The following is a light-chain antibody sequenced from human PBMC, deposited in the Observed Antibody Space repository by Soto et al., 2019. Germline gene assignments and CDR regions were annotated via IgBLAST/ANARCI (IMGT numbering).Light chain of an antibody. CDR3: QQYTNWPPIT. Sequence: TQSPATLSVSPGERATLSCRASHSVGSNLAWFRQKPGQAPRLLIYAASTRATGVPARFSGSGSGTDFSLTITSLQSEDSAVYYCQQYTNWPPITFGQGTRLEIK. CDR2: AAS. V-gene: IGKV3D-15*01. J-gene: IGKJ5*01. CDR1: HSVGSN.